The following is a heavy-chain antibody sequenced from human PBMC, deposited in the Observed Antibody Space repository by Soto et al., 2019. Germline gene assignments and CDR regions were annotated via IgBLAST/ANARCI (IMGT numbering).Heavy chain of an antibody. CDR1: GFAFTIYS. CDR2: IWYDGSDK. J-gene: IGHJ4*02. V-gene: IGHV3-33*01. Sequence: QVQLVESGGGVVQPGTSLRLSCAASGFAFTIYSMHWVRQAPGKGLEWVAVIWYDGSDKYYADSVKGRFTISRDNSKNMVFLQMNSLRGEDTAIYYCARGGWVPNGYYDYWGQGTLVTVS. D-gene: IGHD6-19*01. CDR3: ARGGWVPNGYYDY.